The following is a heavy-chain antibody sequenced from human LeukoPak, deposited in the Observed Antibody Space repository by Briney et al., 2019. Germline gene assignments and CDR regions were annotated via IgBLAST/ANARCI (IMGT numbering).Heavy chain of an antibody. Sequence: GGSLRLSCAASGFTFSSYAMSWVRQAPGKGLEWVSAISGSGGSTYYADSVKGRFTISRDNSKNTLYLQINSLRAEDTAVYYCAKDPPGITIFGVVILGEGYFDYWGQGTLVTVSS. D-gene: IGHD3-3*01. CDR1: GFTFSSYA. V-gene: IGHV3-23*01. J-gene: IGHJ4*02. CDR3: AKDPPGITIFGVVILGEGYFDY. CDR2: ISGSGGST.